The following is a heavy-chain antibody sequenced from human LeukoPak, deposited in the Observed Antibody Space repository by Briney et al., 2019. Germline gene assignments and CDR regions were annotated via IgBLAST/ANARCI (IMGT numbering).Heavy chain of an antibody. D-gene: IGHD3-10*01. CDR1: GGTFLSHT. CDR3: ARVNLRGSNYNWFDP. Sequence: SVKVSCKTSGGTFLSHTFSWVRQAPGKGLEWMGKITPVIETANYAQTFQGRVSNYADKSTTTVYMDLSGLRPDDTAVYYCARVNLRGSNYNWFDPWGQGTRVTVSS. CDR2: ITPVIETA. V-gene: IGHV1-69*08. J-gene: IGHJ5*02.